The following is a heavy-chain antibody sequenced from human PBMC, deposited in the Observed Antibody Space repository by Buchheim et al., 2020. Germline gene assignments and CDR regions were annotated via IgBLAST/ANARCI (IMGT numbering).Heavy chain of an antibody. J-gene: IGHJ4*02. CDR1: GGSISSSSYY. V-gene: IGHV4-39*01. D-gene: IGHD6-6*01. CDR2: IYYSGST. CDR3: ARRSSIAAPVDY. Sequence: QVQLQQWGAGLLKPSETLSLTCTVSGGSISSSSYYWGWIRQPPGKGLEWIGSIYYSGSTYYNPSLKSRVTISVDTSKNQFSLKLSSVTAADTAVYYCARRSSIAAPVDYWGQGTL.